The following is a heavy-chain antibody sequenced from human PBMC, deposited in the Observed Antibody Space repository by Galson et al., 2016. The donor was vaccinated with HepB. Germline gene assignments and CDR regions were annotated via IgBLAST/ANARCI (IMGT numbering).Heavy chain of an antibody. CDR2: ITGNGGTT. CDR3: AKRDYSDSDGYLPLFDR. CDR1: GFTFNTYA. D-gene: IGHD3-22*01. V-gene: IGHV3-23*01. J-gene: IGHJ4*02. Sequence: SLRLSCAASGFTFNTYAMSWVRQAPGKGPEWVSAITGNGGTTYYTDSVKGRFTISRDNSKNTLYLQMNSLRVDDTAGDYCAKRDYSDSDGYLPLFDRWGQGTLVTVSS.